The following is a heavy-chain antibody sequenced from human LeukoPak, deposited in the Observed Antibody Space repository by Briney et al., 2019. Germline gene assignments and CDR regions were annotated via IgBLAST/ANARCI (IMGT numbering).Heavy chain of an antibody. CDR3: AKGGYSYGHQYFQH. Sequence: GGSLRLSCAASGFTFTSYGMHWVRQAPGKGLEWVAFIRYDGSNEYYADSVKGRFTISRDNSKNTLYLQMNSLRAEDTAVYYCAKGGYSYGHQYFQHWGQGTLVTVSS. CDR2: IRYDGSNE. V-gene: IGHV3-30*02. J-gene: IGHJ1*01. D-gene: IGHD5-18*01. CDR1: GFTFTSYG.